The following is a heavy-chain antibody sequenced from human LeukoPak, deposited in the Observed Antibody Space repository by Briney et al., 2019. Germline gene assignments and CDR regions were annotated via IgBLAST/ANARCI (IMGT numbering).Heavy chain of an antibody. CDR2: INSDGSST. Sequence: QPGGSLRLSCAASGFTFSSYWMHWVRQAPGKGLVWVSRINSDGSSTSYADSVKGRFTISRDNGKNTLYLQMNSLRAGDTAVYYCARDPSMWLGYFDLWGRGTLVTVSS. CDR3: ARDPSMWLGYFDL. CDR1: GFTFSSYW. D-gene: IGHD6-19*01. J-gene: IGHJ2*01. V-gene: IGHV3-74*01.